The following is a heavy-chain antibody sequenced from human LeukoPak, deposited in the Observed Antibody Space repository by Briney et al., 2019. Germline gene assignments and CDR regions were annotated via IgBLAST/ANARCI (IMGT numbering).Heavy chain of an antibody. Sequence: GASLRLSRAASGLTFSRYAMSLVRPAPGKGLGWGSGIGASGISTYHADSVKGRFTISRDNSKNTLYLQMNSLRDEDTALYHCAKEGAVGGWPHDCWGQGTLVTVSS. CDR1: GLTFSRYA. CDR3: AKEGAVGGWPHDC. J-gene: IGHJ4*02. V-gene: IGHV3-23*01. CDR2: IGASGIST. D-gene: IGHD6-19*01.